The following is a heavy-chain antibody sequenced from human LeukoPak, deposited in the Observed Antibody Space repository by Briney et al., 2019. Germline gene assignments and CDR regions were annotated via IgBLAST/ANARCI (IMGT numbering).Heavy chain of an antibody. CDR3: ARGPILYLCWECAEELQN. J-gene: IGHJ4*02. CDR1: GYTFTGYY. V-gene: IGHV1-2*02. Sequence: ASVKVSCKASGYTFTGYYMRWVRQAPGQGLEWMGWINPNSGGTNYAQKFQGRVTMTRDTSISTAYMELSRLRSDDTAVYYCARGPILYLCWECAEELQNWGQGTLVTVSS. D-gene: IGHD2-8*01. CDR2: INPNSGGT.